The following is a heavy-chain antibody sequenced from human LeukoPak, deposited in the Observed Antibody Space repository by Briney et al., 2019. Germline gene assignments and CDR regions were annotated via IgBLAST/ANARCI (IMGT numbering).Heavy chain of an antibody. J-gene: IGHJ4*02. D-gene: IGHD3-10*01. Sequence: GASVKVSCKASGYTFTSYGISWVRQAPGQGLEWMGWINPNSGGTNYAQKFQGRVTMTSDTSISTAYMELSRLRSDDTAVYYCARDLEYIRGVTASDYWGQGTLVTVSS. CDR1: GYTFTSYG. V-gene: IGHV1-2*02. CDR2: INPNSGGT. CDR3: ARDLEYIRGVTASDY.